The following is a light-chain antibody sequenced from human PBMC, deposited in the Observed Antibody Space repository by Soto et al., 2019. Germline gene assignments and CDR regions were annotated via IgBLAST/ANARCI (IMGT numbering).Light chain of an antibody. CDR2: GAS. CDR3: QQYKNWPL. CDR1: QSVRSQ. Sequence: IVMTQSPATLSVSPGEGVTLSCRASQSVRSQLAWYQQRPGQPPRLLIYGASTRATGIPARFGGSGFGTEFTLTISSLQSEDFAVYYCQQYKNWPLFGQGTRLEIK. V-gene: IGKV3-15*01. J-gene: IGKJ5*01.